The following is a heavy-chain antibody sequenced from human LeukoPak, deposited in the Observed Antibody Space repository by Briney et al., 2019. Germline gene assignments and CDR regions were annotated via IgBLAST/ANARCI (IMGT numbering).Heavy chain of an antibody. CDR3: ARDPLVVPARTFFSLRGASGPFDY. D-gene: IGHD2-2*01. J-gene: IGHJ4*02. V-gene: IGHV3-30*04. CDR1: GFTFSSYA. CDR2: ISYDGSNK. Sequence: PGGSLRLSCAASGFTFSSYAMHWVRQAPGKGLEWVAVISYDGSNKYYADSVKGRFTISRDNSKNTLYLQMNSLRAEDTAVYYCARDPLVVPARTFFSLRGASGPFDYWGQGTLVTVSS.